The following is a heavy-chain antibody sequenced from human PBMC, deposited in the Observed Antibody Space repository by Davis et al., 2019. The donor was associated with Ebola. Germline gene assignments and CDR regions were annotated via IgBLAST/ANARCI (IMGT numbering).Heavy chain of an antibody. J-gene: IGHJ4*02. CDR3: AGDMGGI. Sequence: GESLKISCAASGFTFSSYAMHWVRQAPGKGLEWVAVISYDGSNKYYADSVKGRFTISRDNSKNTLYLQMNSLRAEDTAVYYCAGDMGGIWGQGTLVTVSS. CDR1: GFTFSSYA. D-gene: IGHD1-26*01. V-gene: IGHV3-30-3*01. CDR2: ISYDGSNK.